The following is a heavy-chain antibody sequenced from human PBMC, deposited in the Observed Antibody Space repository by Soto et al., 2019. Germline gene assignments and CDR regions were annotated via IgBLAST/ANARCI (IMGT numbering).Heavy chain of an antibody. J-gene: IGHJ6*02. CDR2: MNPNSGNT. CDR1: GYTFTSYD. CDR3: ARGGMTLYYYYGMDV. Sequence: ASVKVSCKASGYTFTSYDINWVRQATGQGLEWMGWMNPNSGNTGYAQKFQGRVTMTRNTSISTAYMELSGLRSEDTAVYYCARGGMTLYYYYGMDVWGQGTTVTVSS. V-gene: IGHV1-8*01.